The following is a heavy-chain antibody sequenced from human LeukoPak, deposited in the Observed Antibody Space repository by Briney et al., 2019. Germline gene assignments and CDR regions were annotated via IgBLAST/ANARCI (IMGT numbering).Heavy chain of an antibody. CDR2: ISSSSSYI. CDR1: GFTFSSYS. D-gene: IGHD3-3*01. Sequence: GGSLRLSCAASGFTFSSYSMNWVRQAPEKGLEWVSSISSSSSYIYYADSVKGRFTISRDNAKNSLSLQMNSLRAEDTAVYYCARMYDFWSGYYTGFDYWGQGTLVTVSS. CDR3: ARMYDFWSGYYTGFDY. V-gene: IGHV3-21*01. J-gene: IGHJ4*02.